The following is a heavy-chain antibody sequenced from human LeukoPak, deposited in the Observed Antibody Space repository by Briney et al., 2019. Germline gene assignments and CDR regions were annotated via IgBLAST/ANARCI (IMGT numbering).Heavy chain of an antibody. CDR1: GYTFTSNY. D-gene: IGHD6-19*01. CDR2: IYPRDGST. CDR3: ARDRAVAAPRTKYYYYYGMDV. Sequence: GASVKVSCKASGYTFTSNYIHWVRQAPGQGLEWMGMIYPRDGSTSYAQKFQGRVTVTRDTSTSTAYMELRSLRSDDTAVYYCARDRAVAAPRTKYYYYYGMDVWGQGTTVTVSS. V-gene: IGHV1-46*01. J-gene: IGHJ6*02.